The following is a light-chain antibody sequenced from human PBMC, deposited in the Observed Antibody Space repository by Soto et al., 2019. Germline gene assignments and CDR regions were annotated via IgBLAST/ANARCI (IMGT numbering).Light chain of an antibody. CDR2: GAS. CDR3: QQYSDWRPQ. Sequence: EIVMTQSPATLSVSPGERATLFCRASHSVSSSLAWYQQKPGQAPRLLIHGASTRATGIPARLSGSGSGTEFTLTISSLQSEDFAVYYCQQYSDWRPQFGQGTKVDI. CDR1: HSVSSS. J-gene: IGKJ1*01. V-gene: IGKV3-15*01.